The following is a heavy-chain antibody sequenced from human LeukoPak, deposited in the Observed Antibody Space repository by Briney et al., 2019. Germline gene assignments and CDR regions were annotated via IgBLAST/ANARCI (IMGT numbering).Heavy chain of an antibody. Sequence: SETLSLTCTVSGGSIGSYYWSWIRQPPGKGLEWIGYIYYSGSTNYNPSLKSRVTISVDTSKNQFSLKLSSVTAADTAVYYCARDPGSIVGATRGWFDPWGQGTLVTVSS. CDR3: ARDPGSIVGATRGWFDP. J-gene: IGHJ5*02. CDR2: IYYSGST. CDR1: GGSIGSYY. V-gene: IGHV4-59*01. D-gene: IGHD1-26*01.